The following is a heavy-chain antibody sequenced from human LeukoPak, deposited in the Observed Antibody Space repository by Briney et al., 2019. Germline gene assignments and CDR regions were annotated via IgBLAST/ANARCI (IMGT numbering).Heavy chain of an antibody. CDR3: AKDQSSSYSYYFDY. V-gene: IGHV3-23*01. CDR2: ISGSGGST. CDR1: GFTFSSYT. Sequence: PGGSLRLSCAASGFTFSSYTMSWVRQAPGKGLEWVSAISGSGGSTHYADSVKGRFTISRDNSKNTLYLQMNSLRAEDTAMYYCAKDQSSSYSYYFDYWGQGTLVTVSS. J-gene: IGHJ4*02. D-gene: IGHD2-15*01.